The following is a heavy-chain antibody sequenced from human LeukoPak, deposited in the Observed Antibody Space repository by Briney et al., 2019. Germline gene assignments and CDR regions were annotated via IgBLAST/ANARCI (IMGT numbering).Heavy chain of an antibody. Sequence: ASVKVSCKASGGTFRNYAINWVRQAPGLGLEWMGRIIPVLGTPHYAHNFQGRVTTTADRSMSTGYMELSSLRSDDTAVYYCASVEMASQLDYWGQGTLVTVSS. D-gene: IGHD5-24*01. J-gene: IGHJ4*02. CDR2: IIPVLGTP. V-gene: IGHV1-69*04. CDR3: ASVEMASQLDY. CDR1: GGTFRNYA.